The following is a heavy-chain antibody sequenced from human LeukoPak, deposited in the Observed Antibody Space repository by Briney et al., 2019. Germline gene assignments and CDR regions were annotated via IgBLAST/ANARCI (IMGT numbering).Heavy chain of an antibody. CDR2: ISSSGSTI. D-gene: IGHD3-16*01. CDR3: ARASLYDLNWFDP. J-gene: IGHJ5*02. Sequence: PGGSLRLSCAASGFTFSDYYMSWIRQAPGKGLEWVSYISSSGSTIHYADSVKGRFTISRDNAKNSLYLQMNSLRAEDTAVYYCARASLYDLNWFDPWGQGTLVTVSS. CDR1: GFTFSDYY. V-gene: IGHV3-11*01.